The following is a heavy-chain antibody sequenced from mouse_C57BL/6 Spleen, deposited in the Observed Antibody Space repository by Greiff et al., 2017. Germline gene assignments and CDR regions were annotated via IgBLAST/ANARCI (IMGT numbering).Heavy chain of an antibody. D-gene: IGHD1-1*01. CDR3: ARRDYGSSGVDY. Sequence: QVQLQQPGAELVKPGASVKLSCKASGYTFTSYWMQWVKQRPGQGLEWIGEIDPSDSYTNYNQKFKGKATLTVDTSSSTAYMQLSSLTSEDSAVYYCARRDYGSSGVDYWGQGTTLTVSS. CDR1: GYTFTSYW. V-gene: IGHV1-50*01. CDR2: IDPSDSYT. J-gene: IGHJ2*01.